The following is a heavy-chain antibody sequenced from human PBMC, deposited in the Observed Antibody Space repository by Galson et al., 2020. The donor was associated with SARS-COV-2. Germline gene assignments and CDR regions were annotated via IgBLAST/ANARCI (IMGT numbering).Heavy chain of an antibody. D-gene: IGHD6-13*01. J-gene: IGHJ4*02. CDR3: AKNPGSSAWDLHFDY. CDR2: INPNSGGT. CDR1: GYTFTDYY. V-gene: IGHV1-2*02. Sequence: ASVKVSCKASGYTFTDYYIHWVRQAPGQGLEWMGWINPNSGGTNYAQEFQGRVTMTRDTSISTAYMDLRRLRFDDTAVYYGAKNPGSSAWDLHFDYWGQGTLVTVSS.